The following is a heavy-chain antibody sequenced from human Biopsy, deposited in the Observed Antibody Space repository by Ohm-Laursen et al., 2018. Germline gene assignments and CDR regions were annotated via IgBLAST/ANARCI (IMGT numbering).Heavy chain of an antibody. CDR2: FAPENGKT. D-gene: IGHD1-1*01. Sequence: ASVKVSCKVSGYTLNELSMHWVRQVPGKGLEWMGGFAPENGKTVYAQNFQARVSLTEDTSTDTAYMELRSLRSEDTAVYYCAADINDWNVNYWGQGTQVTVSS. CDR1: GYTLNELS. J-gene: IGHJ4*02. V-gene: IGHV1-24*01. CDR3: AADINDWNVNY.